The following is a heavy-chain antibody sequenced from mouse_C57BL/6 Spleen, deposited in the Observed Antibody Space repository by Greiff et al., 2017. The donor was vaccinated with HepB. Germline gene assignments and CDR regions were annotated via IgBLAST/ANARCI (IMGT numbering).Heavy chain of an antibody. V-gene: IGHV1-18*01. J-gene: IGHJ4*01. Sequence: EVQLQQSGPELVKPGASVKIPCKASGYTFTDYNMDWVKQSHGKSLEWIGDINPNNGGTIYNQKFKGKATLTVDKSSSTAYMELRSLTSEDTAVYYCARFGPIYYGYPYAMDYWGQGTSVTVSS. CDR3: ARFGPIYYGYPYAMDY. D-gene: IGHD2-2*01. CDR1: GYTFTDYN. CDR2: INPNNGGT.